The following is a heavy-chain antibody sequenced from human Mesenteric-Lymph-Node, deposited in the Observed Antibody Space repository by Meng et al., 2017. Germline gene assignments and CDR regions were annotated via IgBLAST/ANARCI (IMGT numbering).Heavy chain of an antibody. V-gene: IGHV1-3*01. J-gene: IGHJ4*02. D-gene: IGHD2-21*02. CDR3: ARGVVVTAPVFVDY. Sequence: QVPRVQSGAEVEKTGAPAKVSCKASGYTFTSYAMHWVRQAPGQRLEWMGWINAGNGNTKYSQKFQGRVTITRDTSASTAYMELSSLRSEDTAVYYCARGVVVTAPVFVDYWGQGTLVTVSS. CDR1: GYTFTSYA. CDR2: INAGNGNT.